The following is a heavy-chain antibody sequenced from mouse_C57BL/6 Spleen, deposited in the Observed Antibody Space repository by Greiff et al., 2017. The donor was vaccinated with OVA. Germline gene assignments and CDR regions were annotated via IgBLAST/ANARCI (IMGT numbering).Heavy chain of an antibody. Sequence: DVMLVESGGGLVKPGGSLKLSCAASGFTFSDYGMHWVRQAPEKGLEWVAYISSGSSTIYYADTVKGRFTISRDNAKNTLFLQMTSLRSEDTAMYYCARGGYGSSFYYAMDYWGQGTSVTVSS. CDR3: ARGGYGSSFYYAMDY. D-gene: IGHD1-1*01. CDR2: ISSGSSTI. V-gene: IGHV5-17*01. CDR1: GFTFSDYG. J-gene: IGHJ4*01.